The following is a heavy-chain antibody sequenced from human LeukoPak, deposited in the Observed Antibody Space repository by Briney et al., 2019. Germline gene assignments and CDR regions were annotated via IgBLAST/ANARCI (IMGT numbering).Heavy chain of an antibody. V-gene: IGHV4-30-2*01. CDR2: IYHSGST. CDR3: PRVDRRAAAGDDAFDI. Sequence: SETLSLTCAVSGGSISSGGYSWSWIRQPPGKGLEWIGDIYHSGSTYYNSSLKSRVTISVDRSKHQFSLQLSSVTAADPAVYYCPRVDRRAAAGDDAFDIWGQGTMVTVSS. D-gene: IGHD6-13*01. J-gene: IGHJ3*02. CDR1: GGSISSGGYS.